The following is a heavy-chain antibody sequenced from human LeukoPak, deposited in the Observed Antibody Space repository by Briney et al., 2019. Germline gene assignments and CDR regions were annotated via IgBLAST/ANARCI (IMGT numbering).Heavy chain of an antibody. Sequence: SVKVSCKASGGTFSSYAISWVRQAPGQGLEWMGGIIPIFGTANYAQKFQGRVTITADESTSTAYMELSSLRSEDTAVSYCAREGVGELSFDYWGQGTLVTVSS. D-gene: IGHD3-16*01. CDR1: GGTFSSYA. V-gene: IGHV1-69*13. J-gene: IGHJ4*02. CDR2: IIPIFGTA. CDR3: AREGVGELSFDY.